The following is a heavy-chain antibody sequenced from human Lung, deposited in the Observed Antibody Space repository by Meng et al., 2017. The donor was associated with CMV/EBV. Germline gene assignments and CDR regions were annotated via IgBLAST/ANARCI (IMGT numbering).Heavy chain of an antibody. CDR1: GFTFSGQW. CDR2: ISKSGVDT. CDR3: LRDYQTI. J-gene: IGHJ4*02. D-gene: IGHD2-2*01. V-gene: IGHV3-7*01. Sequence: GGSXRLFYEDSGFTFSGQWMSWVRQAPGKGLEWVGRISKSGVDTYYADSVRGRFSISRDNVRGSLFLQMNSLRLEDSGVYFCLRDYQTIWDQGTVVTVSS.